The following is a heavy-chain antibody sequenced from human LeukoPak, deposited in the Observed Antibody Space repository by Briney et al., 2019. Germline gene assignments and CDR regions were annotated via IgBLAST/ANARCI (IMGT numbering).Heavy chain of an antibody. CDR2: ISPSGRDT. CDR1: GITIRTYA. D-gene: IGHD1-26*01. CDR3: AKGVAVGATRGDY. J-gene: IGHJ4*02. Sequence: GGSLRLSCAASGITIRTYAMSWVRQAPGKGLKWVSAISPSGRDTYYADSVKGRFTISRDNSKNTLYLQMSSLRAEDTAVYYCAKGVAVGATRGDYWGQGTLVTVSS. V-gene: IGHV3-23*01.